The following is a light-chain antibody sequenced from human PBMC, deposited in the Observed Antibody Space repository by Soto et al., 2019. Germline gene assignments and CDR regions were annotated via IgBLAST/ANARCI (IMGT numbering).Light chain of an antibody. V-gene: IGKV1-13*02. CDR2: DAS. CDR1: QGIGSA. J-gene: IGKJ4*01. Sequence: IQMTQSPSSQSASVGETVTITCRASQGIGSALAWYQLTPGAAPALLIYDASTLESGVPSRFSGSRSGADFTLTISSLQPEDFATYNCQNFRSSAISVGGGTKVDIK. CDR3: QNFRSSAIS.